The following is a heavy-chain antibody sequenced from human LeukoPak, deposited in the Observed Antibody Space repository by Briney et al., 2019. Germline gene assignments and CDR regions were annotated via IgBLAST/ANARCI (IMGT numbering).Heavy chain of an antibody. J-gene: IGHJ4*02. CDR2: IYYSGST. CDR1: GGSISSYX. Sequence: SETLSLTCTVSGGSISSYXXXXXRQPPGKXLXXXXYIYYSGSTNYNPSLKSRVTISVDTSKNQFSLKLSSVTAADTAVYYCARALIYGDYEFLDYWGQGTLVTVSS. D-gene: IGHD4-17*01. V-gene: IGHV4-59*01. CDR3: ARALIYGDYEFLDY.